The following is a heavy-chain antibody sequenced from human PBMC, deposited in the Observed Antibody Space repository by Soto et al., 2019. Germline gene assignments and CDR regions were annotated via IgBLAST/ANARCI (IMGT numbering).Heavy chain of an antibody. Sequence: SETLSLTCAVSGYSISSGYYWGWIRQPPGKGLEWIGSIYHSGSTYYNPSLKSRVTISVDTSKNQFSLKLSSVTAADTAVYYCARDSRAQTWYGHYYYGMDVWGQGTTVTVSS. CDR1: GYSISSGYY. J-gene: IGHJ6*02. D-gene: IGHD1-20*01. V-gene: IGHV4-38-2*02. CDR2: IYHSGST. CDR3: ARDSRAQTWYGHYYYGMDV.